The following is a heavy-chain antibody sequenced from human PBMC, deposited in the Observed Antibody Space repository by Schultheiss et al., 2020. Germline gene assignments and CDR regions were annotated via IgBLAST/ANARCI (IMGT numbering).Heavy chain of an antibody. V-gene: IGHV1-46*01. CDR2: INPSGGST. CDR1: GYTFSSYY. CDR3: ASSFLVVAYDY. J-gene: IGHJ4*02. Sequence: ASVKVSCKASGYTFSSYYMHWVRQAPGQGLEWMGIINPSGGSTSYAQKFQGRVTMTRDTSTSTVYMELSSLRSEDTAVYYCASSFLVVAYDYWGQGALVTVVS. D-gene: IGHD3-3*01.